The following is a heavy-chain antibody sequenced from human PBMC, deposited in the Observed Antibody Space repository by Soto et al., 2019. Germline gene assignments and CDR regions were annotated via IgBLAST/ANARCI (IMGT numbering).Heavy chain of an antibody. Sequence: GESLKISCAASGFTVSSNYMSWVRQAPGKGLEWVSVIYSGGSTYYADSVKGRFTISRDNSKNTLYLQMNSLRAEDTAVYYCARYESSCMDVWGQGTTVTVSS. J-gene: IGHJ6*02. CDR1: GFTVSSNY. CDR2: IYSGGST. D-gene: IGHD2-2*01. V-gene: IGHV3-66*01. CDR3: ARYESSCMDV.